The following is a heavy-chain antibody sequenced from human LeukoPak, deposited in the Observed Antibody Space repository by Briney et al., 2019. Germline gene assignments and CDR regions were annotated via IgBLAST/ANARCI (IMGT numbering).Heavy chain of an antibody. V-gene: IGHV1-46*01. CDR1: GYTFTSYY. CDR3: AREDSSGWYYFDY. CDR2: INPSGGST. D-gene: IGHD6-19*01. Sequence: ASVKVSCKSSGYTFTSYYMLWVRQAPGHGLEWMGIINPSGGSTSYAQKFQGRVTMTRDTSTSTVYMELSSLRSEDTAVYYCAREDSSGWYYFDYWGQGTLVTVSS. J-gene: IGHJ4*02.